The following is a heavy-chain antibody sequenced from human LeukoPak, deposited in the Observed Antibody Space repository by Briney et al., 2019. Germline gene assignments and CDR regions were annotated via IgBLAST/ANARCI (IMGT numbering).Heavy chain of an antibody. Sequence: SETLSLTCAVYGGSFSGYYWSWIRQPPGKGLEWIGEINHSGGTNYNPSLKSRVTISVDTSKNQFSLKLSSVTAADTAVYYCARGIVVVPAAIFFFDYWGQGTLVTVSS. CDR1: GGSFSGYY. D-gene: IGHD2-2*01. CDR2: INHSGGT. J-gene: IGHJ4*02. V-gene: IGHV4-34*01. CDR3: ARGIVVVPAAIFFFDY.